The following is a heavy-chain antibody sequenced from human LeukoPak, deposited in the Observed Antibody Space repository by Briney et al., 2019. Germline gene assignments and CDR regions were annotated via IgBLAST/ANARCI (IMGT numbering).Heavy chain of an antibody. CDR1: GVSISSYY. CDR2: IHYSGNS. J-gene: IGHJ4*02. CDR3: ARYVACFDY. V-gene: IGHV4-59*08. D-gene: IGHD3-16*01. Sequence: PSVTLSLTCTVSGVSISSYYWSWIPQSPGKGLEWIGYIHYSGNSNYNPALKSRVTMSVDTSKNQLSLKLSFVTAADTAVYYCARYVACFDYWGQGALVTVSS.